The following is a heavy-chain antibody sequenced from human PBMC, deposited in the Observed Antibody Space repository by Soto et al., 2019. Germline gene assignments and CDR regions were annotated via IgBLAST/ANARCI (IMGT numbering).Heavy chain of an antibody. Sequence: GTTSETLSLTCTVSGGSISSSSYYWGWIRQPPGKGLEWIGSIYYSGSTYYNPYLKSRVTISVDTSKNQFSLKLSSVTAADTAVYYCARQGVVVVPAAISSWFDPWGQGTLVTVSS. V-gene: IGHV4-39*01. CDR3: ARQGVVVVPAAISSWFDP. J-gene: IGHJ5*02. CDR1: GGSISSSSYY. D-gene: IGHD2-2*01. CDR2: IYYSGST.